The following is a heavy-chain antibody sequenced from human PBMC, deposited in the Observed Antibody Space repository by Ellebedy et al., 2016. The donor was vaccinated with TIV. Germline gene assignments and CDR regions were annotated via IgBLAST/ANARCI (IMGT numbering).Heavy chain of an antibody. V-gene: IGHV4-39*02. CDR2: IYYSGST. Sequence: SETLSLXXTVSGGSISSSNYSWNWIRQHPGKGLEWIGYIYYSGSTYYNPSLKSRVSISLDRSKNQFSLRLTSVTAADTAVYYCARDLIPAAMGMDVWGQGTTVTVSS. CDR1: GGSISSSNYS. J-gene: IGHJ6*02. CDR3: ARDLIPAAMGMDV. D-gene: IGHD2-2*01.